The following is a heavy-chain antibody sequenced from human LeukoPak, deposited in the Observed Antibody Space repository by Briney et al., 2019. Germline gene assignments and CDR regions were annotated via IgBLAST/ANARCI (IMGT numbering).Heavy chain of an antibody. CDR2: INPNSGGT. D-gene: IGHD3-10*01. J-gene: IGHJ4*02. V-gene: IGHV1-2*02. CDR3: ARDREYANEFDY. CDR1: GYAFPGYY. Sequence: ASVKVSCKASGYAFPGYYMYWLRQAPGQGLEWMGWINPNSGGTNYAQKFQGRVTVTRDTSLNTAYMELSMVRSDDTAVYYCARDREYANEFDYWGQGTLVTVSS.